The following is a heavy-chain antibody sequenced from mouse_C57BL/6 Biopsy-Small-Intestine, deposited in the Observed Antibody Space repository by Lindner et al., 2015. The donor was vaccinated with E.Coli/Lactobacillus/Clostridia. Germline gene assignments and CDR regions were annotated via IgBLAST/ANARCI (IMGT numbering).Heavy chain of an antibody. CDR3: ARYYYGSSYDAMDY. J-gene: IGHJ4*01. D-gene: IGHD1-1*01. CDR1: GYTFTDYN. Sequence: EVQLQESGPELVKPGASVKMSCKASGYTFTDYNMHWVKQSHGKSLEWIGYINPNNGGTNYNQKFKGKATLTVNKSSSTAYMELRSLTSEDSAVYYCARYYYGSSYDAMDYWGQGTSVTVSS. V-gene: IGHV1-22*01. CDR2: INPNNGGT.